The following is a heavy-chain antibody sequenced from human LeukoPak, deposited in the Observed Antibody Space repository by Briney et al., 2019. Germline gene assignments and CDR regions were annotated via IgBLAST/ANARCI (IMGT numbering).Heavy chain of an antibody. D-gene: IGHD4-17*01. V-gene: IGHV4-59*08. CDR1: GGSISLYY. Sequence: SETLSLTCTVSGGSISLYYWSWIRQFPGKGLEWIGYIYYSGSTNYNPSLKSRVTISVDTSKNQFSLKVTSVTAADTAMYYCARLIDGDYANTHFDYWGQGTRVTVSS. J-gene: IGHJ4*02. CDR3: ARLIDGDYANTHFDY. CDR2: IYYSGST.